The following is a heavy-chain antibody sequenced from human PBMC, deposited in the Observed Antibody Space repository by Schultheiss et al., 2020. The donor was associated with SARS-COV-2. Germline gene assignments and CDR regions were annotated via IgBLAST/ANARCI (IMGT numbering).Heavy chain of an antibody. V-gene: IGHV3-53*01. CDR2: IYSCGST. Sequence: GGSLRLSCAASGFTVSSNYMSWVRQAPGKGLEWVSVIYSCGSTYYADSVKGRFTISRDNSKNTLYLQMNSLRAEDTAVYYCARLYCSGGSCHAYYYYYGMDVWGQGTTVTVSS. CDR3: ARLYCSGGSCHAYYYYYGMDV. D-gene: IGHD2-15*01. CDR1: GFTVSSNY. J-gene: IGHJ6*02.